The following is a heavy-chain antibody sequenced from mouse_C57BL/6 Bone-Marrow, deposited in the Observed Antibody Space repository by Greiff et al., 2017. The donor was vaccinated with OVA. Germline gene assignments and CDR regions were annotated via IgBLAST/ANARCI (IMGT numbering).Heavy chain of an antibody. CDR3: ARLWGYAY. J-gene: IGHJ3*01. Sequence: QVQLQQPGAELVRPGTSVKLSCKASGYTFTSYWMHWVKQRPGQGLEWIGVIDPSDSYTNYNQKFKGKATLTVDTSSSTAYMQLSSLTSEDSAVYYCARLWGYAYWGQGTLVTVAA. V-gene: IGHV1-59*01. CDR2: IDPSDSYT. CDR1: GYTFTSYW.